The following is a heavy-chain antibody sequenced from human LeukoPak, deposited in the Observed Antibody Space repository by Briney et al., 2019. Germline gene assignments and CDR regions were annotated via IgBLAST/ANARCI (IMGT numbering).Heavy chain of an antibody. J-gene: IGHJ4*02. D-gene: IGHD3-3*01. CDR1: GFTFSSYS. CDR2: ISSSSSYI. V-gene: IGHV3-21*01. CDR3: AKDQTVLRFLEWSYPHFDY. Sequence: PGGSLRLSCAASGFTFSSYSMNWVRQAPGKGLEWVSSISSSSSYIYYADSVKGRFTISRDNAKNSLYLQMNSLRAEDTAVYYCAKDQTVLRFLEWSYPHFDYWGQGTLVTVSS.